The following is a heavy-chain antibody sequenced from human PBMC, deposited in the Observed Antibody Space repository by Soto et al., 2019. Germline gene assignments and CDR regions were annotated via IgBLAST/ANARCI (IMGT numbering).Heavy chain of an antibody. D-gene: IGHD4-17*01. V-gene: IGHV3-30*18. Sequence: QVQLVESGGGVVQPGGSLRLSCTASGFTFTTFGIHWVRQAPGKGLEWVALISYDGHNKYYADSVKGRFTISRDNYKNTLFLQMNSLRAEDTAVYYCAKDLQAYGDYTYSYYGMDVWGQGTPVSVSS. CDR2: ISYDGHNK. CDR3: AKDLQAYGDYTYSYYGMDV. CDR1: GFTFTTFG. J-gene: IGHJ6*02.